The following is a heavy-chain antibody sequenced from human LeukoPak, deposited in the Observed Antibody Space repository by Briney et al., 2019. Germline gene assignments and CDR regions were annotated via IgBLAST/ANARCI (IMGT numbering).Heavy chain of an antibody. CDR2: IKEDGSEK. J-gene: IGHJ4*02. CDR3: AAEDNRSSEYY. CDR1: GFTFSSYL. V-gene: IGHV3-7*01. D-gene: IGHD2-15*01. Sequence: GGSLRLSCAASGFTFSSYLMSWVRQAPGKGLEWVANIKEDGSEKYYVESVKGRFTISRDNAKNSLYLQMNSLRAEDTAVYYCAAEDNRSSEYYWGQGTLVTVSS.